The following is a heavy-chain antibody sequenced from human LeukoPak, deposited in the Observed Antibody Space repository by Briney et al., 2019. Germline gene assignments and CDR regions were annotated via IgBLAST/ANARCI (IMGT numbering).Heavy chain of an antibody. J-gene: IGHJ4*02. V-gene: IGHV3-15*01. CDR3: TTRPWVTYYYDSSGYYYFNY. CDR1: GFTFSNAW. CDR2: IKSKTDGGTT. D-gene: IGHD3-22*01. Sequence: GGSLRLSCAASGFTFSNAWMSWVRQAPGKGLEWVGRIKSKTDGGTTDYAAPVKGGFTISRDDSKNTLYLQMNSLKTEDTAVYYCTTRPWVTYYYDSSGYYYFNYWGQGTLVTVSS.